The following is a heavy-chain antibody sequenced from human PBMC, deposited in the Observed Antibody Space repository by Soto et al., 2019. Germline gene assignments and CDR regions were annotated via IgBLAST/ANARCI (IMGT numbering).Heavy chain of an antibody. CDR3: ASVDDD. CDR1: GRRFKTYG. CDR2: ISNDGIYQ. Sequence: QVQLVESGGGVVQPGRSLRLSCVASGRRFKTYGMHWVRQAPGKGLEWVAVISNDGIYQHYVDSAKGRFTISRDNSKNTLYLQMNSLRVEDTGVYYCASVDDDWGQGTLVTVSS. D-gene: IGHD2-15*01. J-gene: IGHJ4*02. V-gene: IGHV3-30*03.